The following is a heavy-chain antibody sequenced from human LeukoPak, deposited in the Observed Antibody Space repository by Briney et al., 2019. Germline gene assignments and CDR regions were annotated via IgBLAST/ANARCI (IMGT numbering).Heavy chain of an antibody. CDR2: INHSGST. J-gene: IGHJ6*02. Sequence: PSETLSLTCAVYGGSFSGYYWSWIRQPPGKGLEWIGEINHSGSTNYNPSLKSRVTISVDTSKNQFSLKLSSVTAADMAVYYCASDSYYDFWSGYRTYGMDVWGQGTTVTVSS. CDR3: ASDSYYDFWSGYRTYGMDV. D-gene: IGHD3-3*01. CDR1: GGSFSGYY. V-gene: IGHV4-34*01.